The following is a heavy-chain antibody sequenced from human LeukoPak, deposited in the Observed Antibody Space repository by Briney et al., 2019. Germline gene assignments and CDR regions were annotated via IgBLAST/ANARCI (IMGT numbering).Heavy chain of an antibody. CDR3: ASYSSSPDFDY. J-gene: IGHJ4*02. CDR2: IKQDGSEK. V-gene: IGHV3-7*01. CDR1: GFTFSNYW. Sequence: GGSLRLSCSASGFTFSNYWMSWVRQAPGKGLEWVANIKQDGSEKYYVDSVKGRFTISRDNAKNSLSLQMNSLRAEDTAVYYCASYSSSPDFDYWGQGTLVTVSS. D-gene: IGHD6-6*01.